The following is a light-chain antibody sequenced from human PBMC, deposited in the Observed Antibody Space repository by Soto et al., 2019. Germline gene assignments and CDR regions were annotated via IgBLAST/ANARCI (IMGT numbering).Light chain of an antibody. V-gene: IGKV1-5*01. CDR2: DAS. J-gene: IGKJ1*01. CDR1: QSISSW. Sequence: DIQMTQSPSTLSASVGDRVTTTCRASQSISSWLAWYQQKPGKAPKLVIYDASSLESGVPSRISGSESGTEFTLTISSLQPDDFATYYCQQYNSYWTFGQGTKVDIK. CDR3: QQYNSYWT.